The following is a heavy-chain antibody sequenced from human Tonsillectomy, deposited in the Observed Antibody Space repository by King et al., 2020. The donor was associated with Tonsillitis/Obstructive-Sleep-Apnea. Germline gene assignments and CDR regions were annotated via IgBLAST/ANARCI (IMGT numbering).Heavy chain of an antibody. CDR1: GFTFSSYG. D-gene: IGHD1-26*01. CDR3: ARSSGSSHFDS. V-gene: IGHV3-33*01. Sequence: QLVQSGGGVVQPGRSLRLSCAASGFTFSSYGMHWVRQAPGMGLEWVAVIWYDGSDTYYADSVKGRFTISRDSSKHTLYLQMNGLRAEDTAVYYCARSSGSSHFDSWGQGTLVTVSS. CDR2: IWYDGSDT. J-gene: IGHJ4*02.